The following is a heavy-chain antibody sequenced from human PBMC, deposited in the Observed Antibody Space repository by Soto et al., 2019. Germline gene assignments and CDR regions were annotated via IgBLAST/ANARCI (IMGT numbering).Heavy chain of an antibody. Sequence: LRPSSAASKFTVSTYKRNCVRQAPGKGLQGVSFISPTGNDIYYTDYAKNRFTISRYNDKNSLYLQMNSLTAEDSAVFYCARAFPRFTALDSWGQGTLVTVSS. CDR3: ARAFPRFTALDS. D-gene: IGHD2-21*02. CDR1: KFTVSTYK. V-gene: IGHV3-48*03. CDR2: ISPTGNDI. J-gene: IGHJ4*02.